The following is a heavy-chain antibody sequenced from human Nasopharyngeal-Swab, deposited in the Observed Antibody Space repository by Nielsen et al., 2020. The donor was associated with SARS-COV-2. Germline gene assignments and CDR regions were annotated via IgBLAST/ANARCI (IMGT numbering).Heavy chain of an antibody. J-gene: IGHJ4*02. CDR3: ASPPGYYDSSGYFRN. CDR2: FDPEDGET. D-gene: IGHD3-22*01. Sequence: WVRQAPGQGLEWMGGFDPEDGETIYAQKFQGRVTMTEDTSTDTAYMELSSLRSEDTAVYYCASPPGYYDSSGYFRNWGQGTLVTVSS. V-gene: IGHV1-24*01.